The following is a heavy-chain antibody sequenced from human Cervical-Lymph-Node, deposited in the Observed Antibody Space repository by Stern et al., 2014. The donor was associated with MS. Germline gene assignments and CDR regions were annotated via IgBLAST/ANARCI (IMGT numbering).Heavy chain of an antibody. V-gene: IGHV3-11*01. CDR1: GFTFSDYY. J-gene: IGHJ4*02. Sequence: VQLVESGGALVTPGGSLRLSCTASGFTFSDYYMTWIRQAPGKGLDWVTSISESGSPTEYADSVRGRFSVSRDNAKWSVYLQMNSRRGEDTAVYYCARNRRQCSGGTCYSRSTLGNWGQGTLVTVSS. D-gene: IGHD2-15*01. CDR3: ARNRRQCSGGTCYSRSTLGN. CDR2: ISESGSPT.